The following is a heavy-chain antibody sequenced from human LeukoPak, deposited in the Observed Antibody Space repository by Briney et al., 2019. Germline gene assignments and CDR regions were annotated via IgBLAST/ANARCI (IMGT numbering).Heavy chain of an antibody. Sequence: GGSLRLSCAASGFTFTNYPLHWVRQAPGRGLDWVAVISSAGSNEYYADSVKGRFTISRDNSKNTLYLQMNSLRAEDTAVYYCASLITGTTEIDFWGQGTLVTVPS. V-gene: IGHV3-30*04. CDR2: ISSAGSNE. D-gene: IGHD1-7*01. CDR3: ASLITGTTEIDF. J-gene: IGHJ4*02. CDR1: GFTFTNYP.